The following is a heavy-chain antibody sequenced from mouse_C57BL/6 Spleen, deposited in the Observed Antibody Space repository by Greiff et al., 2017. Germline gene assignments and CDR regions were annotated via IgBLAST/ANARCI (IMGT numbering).Heavy chain of an antibody. V-gene: IGHV1-42*01. CDR1: GYSFTGYY. J-gene: IGHJ3*01. CDR2: INPSTGGT. CDR3: ASYYSNDKWFAY. Sequence: VQLTESGPELVKPGASVKISCKASGYSFTGYYMNWVKQSTEKRLEWIGEINPSTGGTTYTQSFKAKATLTVEKASSTAYMQLKSLTSEDSAVDYCASYYSNDKWFAYWGQGTLGTVSA. D-gene: IGHD2-5*01.